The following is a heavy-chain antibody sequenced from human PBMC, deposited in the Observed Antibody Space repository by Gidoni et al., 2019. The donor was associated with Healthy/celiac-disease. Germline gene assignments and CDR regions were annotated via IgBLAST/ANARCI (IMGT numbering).Heavy chain of an antibody. V-gene: IGHV3-49*04. J-gene: IGHJ3*02. CDR3: TTATIFGVVNDAFDI. D-gene: IGHD3-3*01. CDR1: GFTFGDYA. CDR2: IRSKAYGGTT. Sequence: EVQLVESGGGLVQPGRSLRLSCTASGFTFGDYAMSWVRQAPGKGLGWVGFIRSKAYGGTTEYAASVKGRFTISRDDSKSIAYLQMNSLKTEDTAVYYCTTATIFGVVNDAFDIWGQGTMVTVSS.